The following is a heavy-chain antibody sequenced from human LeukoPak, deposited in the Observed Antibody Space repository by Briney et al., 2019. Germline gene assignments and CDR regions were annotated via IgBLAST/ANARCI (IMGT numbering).Heavy chain of an antibody. J-gene: IGHJ4*02. CDR2: ISWNSGSI. CDR3: AKSSGNYGTFDY. D-gene: IGHD1-26*01. V-gene: IGHV3-9*01. Sequence: AGRSLRLSCAASGFTFDDYAMHWVRQAPGKGLEWVSGISWNSGSIGYADSAKGRFTISRDNGKNSLYLQMNSLRAEDTALYYCAKSSGNYGTFDYWGQGTLVTVSS. CDR1: GFTFDDYA.